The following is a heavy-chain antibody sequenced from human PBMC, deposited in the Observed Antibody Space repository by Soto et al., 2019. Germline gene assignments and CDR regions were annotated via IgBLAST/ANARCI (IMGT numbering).Heavy chain of an antibody. J-gene: IGHJ6*01. CDR1: GYTFTSYG. CDR2: ISAYNGNT. Sequence: ASVKVSCKASGYTFTSYGISWVRQAPGQGLEWMGWISAYNGNTNYAQKLQGRVTMTTDTSTSTAYMELRSLRSDDTAVYYCAREGKYYDILTGYYKGYYYYGMDVWGQGTTFTVSS. CDR3: AREGKYYDILTGYYKGYYYYGMDV. D-gene: IGHD3-9*01. V-gene: IGHV1-18*01.